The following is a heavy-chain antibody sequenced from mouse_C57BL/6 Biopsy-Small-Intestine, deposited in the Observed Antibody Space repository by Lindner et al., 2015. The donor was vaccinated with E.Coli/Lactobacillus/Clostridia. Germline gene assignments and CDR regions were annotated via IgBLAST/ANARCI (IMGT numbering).Heavy chain of an antibody. CDR1: GFTFSVYG. CDR2: ISSGSYTL. D-gene: IGHD2-4*01. V-gene: IGHV5-17*01. Sequence: VQLQESGGGLVKPGGSLKLSCVASGFTFSVYGMHWVRQTPEKGLEWVAYISSGSYTLYYADTVKGRFTASRDDAKNTLFLQMTSLRSEDTAMYYCARYDYAFDYWGQGTTLTVSS. CDR3: ARYDYAFDY. J-gene: IGHJ2*01.